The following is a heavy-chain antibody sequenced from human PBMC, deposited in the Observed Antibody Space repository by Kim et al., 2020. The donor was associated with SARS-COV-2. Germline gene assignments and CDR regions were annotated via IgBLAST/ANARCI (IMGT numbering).Heavy chain of an antibody. CDR3: ARVGATGLDY. Sequence: STNYNPSLKRRVTISVDTSKIQFSLKLSSVTAADTAVYYCARVGATGLDYWGQGTLVTVSS. V-gene: IGHV4-59*01. CDR2: ST. D-gene: IGHD1-26*01. J-gene: IGHJ4*02.